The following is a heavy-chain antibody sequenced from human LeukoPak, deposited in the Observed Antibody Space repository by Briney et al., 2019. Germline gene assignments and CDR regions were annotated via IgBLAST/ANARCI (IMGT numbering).Heavy chain of an antibody. D-gene: IGHD3-9*01. CDR3: ARAPQDILTGYSQGYFDY. V-gene: IGHV4-59*01. CDR1: GGSISSYY. J-gene: IGHJ4*02. Sequence: SETLSLTCTVSGGSISSYYWSWIRQPPGKGLEWIGYIYYSGSTNYNPSLKSRVTISVDTSKNQFSLKLSSVTAADTAVYYCARAPQDILTGYSQGYFDYWGQGTLVTVSS. CDR2: IYYSGST.